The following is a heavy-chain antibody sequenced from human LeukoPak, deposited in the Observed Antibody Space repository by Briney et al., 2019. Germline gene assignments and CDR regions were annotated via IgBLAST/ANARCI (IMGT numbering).Heavy chain of an antibody. J-gene: IGHJ4*02. Sequence: GGSQRLSCVASGLTFSTNGLHWVRQAPGKGLEWVTFIRYDESNEYYADSVKGRFTISRDSSKNTVYLQMNSLRAEDTAVYYCAISRGRWEILDYWGQGALVSVSS. D-gene: IGHD1-26*01. CDR1: GLTFSTNG. CDR2: IRYDESNE. CDR3: AISRGRWEILDY. V-gene: IGHV3-30*02.